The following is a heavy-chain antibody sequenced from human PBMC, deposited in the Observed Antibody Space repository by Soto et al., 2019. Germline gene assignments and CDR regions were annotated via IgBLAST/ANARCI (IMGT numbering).Heavy chain of an antibody. CDR3: ARDREWFGDFREWFDP. D-gene: IGHD3-10*01. CDR2: ISSSSSYI. J-gene: IGHJ5*02. V-gene: IGHV3-21*01. Sequence: GGSLRLSCAASGFTFSSYSMNWVRQAPGKGLEWVSSISSSSSYIYYADSVKGRFTISRDNAKNSLYLQMNSLRAEDPAVYYCARDREWFGDFREWFDPWGQGTLVTVSS. CDR1: GFTFSSYS.